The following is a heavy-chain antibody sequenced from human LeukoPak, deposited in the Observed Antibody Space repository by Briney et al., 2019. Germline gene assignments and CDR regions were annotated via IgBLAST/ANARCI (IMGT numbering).Heavy chain of an antibody. D-gene: IGHD1-26*01. J-gene: IGHJ4*02. Sequence: GRSLRLSCAASGFTFSSYAMHWVRQAAGKGLEWVAFISYVGSTNYYAVSVKRRFSISRDNARNSVYLPMARLRVEDTAVYYCARDPVEWELLLDYWGQGTLVTVSS. CDR3: ARDPVEWELLLDY. V-gene: IGHV3-30-3*01. CDR1: GFTFSSYA. CDR2: ISYVGSTN.